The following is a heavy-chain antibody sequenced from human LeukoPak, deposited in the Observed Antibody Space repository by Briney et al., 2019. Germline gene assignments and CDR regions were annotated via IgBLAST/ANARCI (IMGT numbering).Heavy chain of an antibody. CDR1: GFTFSSYA. Sequence: PGGSLRLSCAASGFTFSSYAMHWVRQAPGKGLEWVAVISFDGSNKYYADSVKGRLTISRDNSKNTLYLQMNSLRAEDTAVYYCARDPYYYDSSGYPHYFDYWGQGTLVTVPS. J-gene: IGHJ4*02. V-gene: IGHV3-30-3*01. CDR3: ARDPYYYDSSGYPHYFDY. CDR2: ISFDGSNK. D-gene: IGHD3-22*01.